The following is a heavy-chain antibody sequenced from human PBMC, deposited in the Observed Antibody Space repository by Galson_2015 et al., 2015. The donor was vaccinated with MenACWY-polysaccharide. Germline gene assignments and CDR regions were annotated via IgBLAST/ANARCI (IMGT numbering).Heavy chain of an antibody. CDR3: ARGPRGGAGGSIHDDVVV. CDR2: INTDGSST. D-gene: IGHD2-15*01. Sequence: SLRLSCAASGFTFSSYWMHWVRQAPGEGLVWVSRINTDGSSTSYADSVKGRFAVSRDNAKNTVYLPMNSLRAEDTAVDYCARGPRGGAGGSIHDDVVVWVQGTKVTVAS. CDR1: GFTFSSYW. V-gene: IGHV3-74*01. J-gene: IGHJ3*01.